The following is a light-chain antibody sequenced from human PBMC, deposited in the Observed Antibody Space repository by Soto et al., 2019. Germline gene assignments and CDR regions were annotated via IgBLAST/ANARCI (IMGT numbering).Light chain of an antibody. Sequence: QSALTQPASVSGSPGHSITISCTGTGSDVGFYNLVSWYQQHPGKAPRLIIYEDNERPSGVSNRFSGSKSGNTASLTISALQAEDEGDYYCCSYAGTTTVVFGGGTKLTVL. CDR1: GSDVGFYNL. CDR3: CSYAGTTTVV. J-gene: IGLJ3*02. CDR2: EDN. V-gene: IGLV2-23*01.